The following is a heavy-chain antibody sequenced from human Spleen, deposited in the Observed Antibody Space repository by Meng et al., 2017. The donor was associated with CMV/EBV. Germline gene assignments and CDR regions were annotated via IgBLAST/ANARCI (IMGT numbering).Heavy chain of an antibody. V-gene: IGHV4-34*01. D-gene: IGHD3-10*01. CDR1: GGSFSGYY. CDR3: ARGPPYGSGSYSQYDY. CDR2: INHSGST. Sequence: YGGSFSGYYWSWIRQPPRKGLEWIGEINHSGSTNYNPSLKSRVTISVDTSKNQFSLKLSSVTAADTAVYYCARGPPYGSGSYSQYDYWGQGTLVTVSS. J-gene: IGHJ4*02.